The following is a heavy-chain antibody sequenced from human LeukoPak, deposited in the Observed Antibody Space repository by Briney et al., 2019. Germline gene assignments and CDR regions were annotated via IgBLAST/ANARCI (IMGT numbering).Heavy chain of an antibody. J-gene: IGHJ3*01. CDR1: GFSSTTYW. CDR3: ARPLFSSNYKAFDL. D-gene: IGHD4-11*01. CDR2: IQPDDSDT. V-gene: IGHV5-51*01. Sequence: GESLTISCRLSGFSSTTYWIAWVRQMPGKGLEWMGVIQPDDSDTTYSPSFQGQVSISADKPINTAFLQWRSLEASDTAMYYCARPLFSSNYKAFDLWGQGTLVTVSS.